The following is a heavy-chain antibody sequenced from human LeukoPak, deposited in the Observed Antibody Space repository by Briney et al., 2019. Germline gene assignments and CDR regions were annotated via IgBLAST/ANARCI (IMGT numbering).Heavy chain of an antibody. CDR1: GGSITSYY. D-gene: IGHD6-19*01. CDR2: IYTSGST. CDR3: ARRAVAENYFDY. Sequence: SETLSLTCTVSGGSITSYYWSWIRQPPGKGLEWIGYIYTSGSTTYNPSLKSRVTISVDTSKNQFSLKLTSVTAADTAVYYCARRAVAENYFDYWGQGTLVTDSS. V-gene: IGHV4-4*08. J-gene: IGHJ4*02.